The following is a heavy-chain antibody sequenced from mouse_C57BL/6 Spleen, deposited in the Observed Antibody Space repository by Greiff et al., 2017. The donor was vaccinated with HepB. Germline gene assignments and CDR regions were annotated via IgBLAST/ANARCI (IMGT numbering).Heavy chain of an antibody. Sequence: EVKLQESGPELVKPGASVKISCKASGYSFTDYNMNWVKQSNGKSLEWIGVINPNYGTTSYNQKFKGKATLTVDQSSSTAYMQLNSLTSEDSAVYYCARSRTFITNVVATGYFDYWGQGTTLTVSS. V-gene: IGHV1-39*01. CDR2: INPNYGTT. CDR3: ARSRTFITNVVATGYFDY. CDR1: GYSFTDYN. D-gene: IGHD1-1*01. J-gene: IGHJ2*01.